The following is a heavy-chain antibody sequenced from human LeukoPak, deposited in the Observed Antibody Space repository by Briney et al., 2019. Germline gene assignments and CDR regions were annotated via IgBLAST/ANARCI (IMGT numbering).Heavy chain of an antibody. J-gene: IGHJ5*02. V-gene: IGHV4-39*01. Sequence: PSEILSLTCTVSGGSISSGTYYWGWIRQPPGEGLEWIGSIYYSGSTYYTPSLKSRVTISVDTSRNQFSLKLSSVTAADTAMYYCARGAYTSSRFDPWGQGTLVTVSS. CDR3: ARGAYTSSRFDP. D-gene: IGHD6-6*01. CDR2: IYYSGST. CDR1: GGSISSGTYY.